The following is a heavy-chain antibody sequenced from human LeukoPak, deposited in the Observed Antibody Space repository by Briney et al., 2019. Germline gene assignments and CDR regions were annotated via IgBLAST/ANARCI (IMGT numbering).Heavy chain of an antibody. CDR3: ARGRDGVIGSDVHYYGMDV. Sequence: GASVKVSCKPSGGTFSTYGISWVRQAPGQGLEWMGGIIPIFGTTNYAQKFQGRVTITADESTSTAYMELSSLRSEDTAVYYCARGRDGVIGSDVHYYGMDVWGQGTTVTVSS. V-gene: IGHV1-69*01. CDR1: GGTFSTYG. CDR2: IIPIFGTT. J-gene: IGHJ6*02. D-gene: IGHD3-10*01.